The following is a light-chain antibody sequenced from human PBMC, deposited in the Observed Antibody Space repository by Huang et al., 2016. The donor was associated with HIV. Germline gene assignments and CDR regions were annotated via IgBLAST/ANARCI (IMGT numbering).Light chain of an antibody. CDR2: AAS. CDR1: QSISSY. CDR3: QQSYSTPVWT. J-gene: IGKJ1*01. V-gene: IGKV1-39*01. Sequence: DIQMTQSPSSLSASVGDRVTITCRASQSISSYLNWYQQKPGKAPKLLIYAASSLQSGVPSRFSGSGSGTDVTLTISSLQPEDFATYYCQQSYSTPVWTFGQGTKVEIK.